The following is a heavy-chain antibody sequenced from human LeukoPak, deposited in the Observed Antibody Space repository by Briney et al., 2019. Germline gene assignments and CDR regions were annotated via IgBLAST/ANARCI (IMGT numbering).Heavy chain of an antibody. D-gene: IGHD6-19*01. CDR1: GYTFTSYA. CDR3: ARDSSIAVAGSFDY. CDR2: ISAYNGNT. J-gene: IGHJ4*02. Sequence: ASVKVSCKASGYTFTSYAMNWVRQAPGQGLEWMGWISAYNGNTNYAQRLQGRVTMTTDTSTSTVYMELRSLRSDDTAVYYCARDSSIAVAGSFDYWGQGTLVTVSS. V-gene: IGHV1-18*01.